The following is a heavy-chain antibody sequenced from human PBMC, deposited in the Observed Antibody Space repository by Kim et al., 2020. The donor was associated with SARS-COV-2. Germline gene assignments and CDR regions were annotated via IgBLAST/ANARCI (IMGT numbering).Heavy chain of an antibody. Sequence: GGSLRRSCAASGFTFSSYSMNWVRQAPGKGLEWVSSIRTSSSYIYYADSVKGRFTISRDNAKNSLSLQMSSLRAEDTAVYYCARDQKGGWPDYWGQGTLVTVSS. J-gene: IGHJ4*02. D-gene: IGHD6-19*01. V-gene: IGHV3-21*01. CDR3: ARDQKGGWPDY. CDR2: IRTSSSYI. CDR1: GFTFSSYS.